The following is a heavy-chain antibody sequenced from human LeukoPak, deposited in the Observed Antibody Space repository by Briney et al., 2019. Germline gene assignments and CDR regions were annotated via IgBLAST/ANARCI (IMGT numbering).Heavy chain of an antibody. J-gene: IGHJ4*02. CDR3: ARLYNWNAGIDY. Sequence: KPSETLSLTCTVSGASISSYYWSSIPQPPGKGLEWIVRIYTSGSTNYNPSPKSRGTMSVDTSKNQLALKLSSVTGADTAVYYCARLYNWNAGIDYWGQGTVVTVSS. V-gene: IGHV4-4*07. D-gene: IGHD1-20*01. CDR2: IYTSGST. CDR1: GASISSYY.